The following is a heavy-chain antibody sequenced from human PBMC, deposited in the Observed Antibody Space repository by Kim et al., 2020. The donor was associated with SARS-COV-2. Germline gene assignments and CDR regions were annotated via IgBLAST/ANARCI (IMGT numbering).Heavy chain of an antibody. V-gene: IGHV1-69*13. Sequence: SVKVSCKASGGTFSSYAISWVRQAPGQGLEWMGGIIPIFGTANYAQKFQGRVTITADESTSTAYMELSSLRSEDTAVYYCARDERGWTTVTTTSYYGMDVWGQGTTVTVSS. CDR2: IIPIFGTA. CDR3: ARDERGWTTVTTTSYYGMDV. J-gene: IGHJ6*02. D-gene: IGHD4-17*01. CDR1: GGTFSSYA.